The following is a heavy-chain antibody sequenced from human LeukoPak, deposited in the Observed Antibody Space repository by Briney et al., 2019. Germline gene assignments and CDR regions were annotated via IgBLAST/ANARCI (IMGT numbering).Heavy chain of an antibody. J-gene: IGHJ6*03. CDR3: ARFRSVYYYYYMDV. CDR2: IHWNGGST. D-gene: IGHD3-3*01. V-gene: IGHV3-20*04. Sequence: GGSLRLSCAASRFTFGDYGMSWVRRARGKGVEWDSGIHWNGGSTGYADAVRRRFTSYIDNAKKPLYQEMNSLRAEDAALYYRARFRSVYYYYYMDVWGKGTTVSVPS. CDR1: RFTFGDYG.